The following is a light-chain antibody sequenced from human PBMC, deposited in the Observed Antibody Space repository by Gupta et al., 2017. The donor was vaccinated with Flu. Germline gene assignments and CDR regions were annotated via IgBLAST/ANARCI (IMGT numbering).Light chain of an antibody. Sequence: IDGASTRGTTVQARFSGSGSGTDFTITSSSLQAEDVAVYYCQQYHNGTRTFGPGTKVEVK. V-gene: IGKV3-15*01. CDR3: QQYHNGTRT. J-gene: IGKJ1*01. CDR2: GAS.